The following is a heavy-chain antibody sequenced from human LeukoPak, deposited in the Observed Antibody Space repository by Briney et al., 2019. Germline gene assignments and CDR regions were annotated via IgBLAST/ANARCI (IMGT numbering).Heavy chain of an antibody. CDR3: AGGGEQQLVFGGDAFDI. V-gene: IGHV3-48*01. CDR1: GFTFSSYS. D-gene: IGHD6-13*01. CDR2: ISSSSSTI. J-gene: IGHJ3*02. Sequence: QPGGSLRLSCAASGFTFSSYSMNWVRQAPGKGLEWVSYISSSSSTIYYADSVKGRFTISRDNAKNSLYLQMNSLRAEDTAVYYCAGGGEQQLVFGGDAFDIWGQGTMVTVSS.